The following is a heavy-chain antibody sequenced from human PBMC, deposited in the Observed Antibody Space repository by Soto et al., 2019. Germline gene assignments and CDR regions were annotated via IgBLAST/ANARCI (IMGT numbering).Heavy chain of an antibody. D-gene: IGHD1-26*01. CDR1: GFTFSSYG. V-gene: IGHV3-30*03. CDR3: ARSPYSVSYLAYFDY. Sequence: QVQLVESGGGVVQPGRSLRLSCAASGFTFSSYGMHWVRQAPGKGLAWVAVISYDGSNKYYADSVKGRFTISRDNSKNKLYLQMNSLRAEATAVYYCARSPYSVSYLAYFDYWGQGTLVTVSS. CDR2: ISYDGSNK. J-gene: IGHJ4*02.